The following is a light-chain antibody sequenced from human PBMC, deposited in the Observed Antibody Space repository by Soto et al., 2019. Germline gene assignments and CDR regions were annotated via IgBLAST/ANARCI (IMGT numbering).Light chain of an antibody. Sequence: ELVLTQSPGTLSLSPGERATLSCRASQSVGASYLAWYQQKPGQAPRLLIYGAYNRATGIPDRFSGSGSGTDFTLTISRLEPEDFAVYFCQLYDGFTWAFGQGTEVEIK. CDR2: GAY. CDR3: QLYDGFTWA. J-gene: IGKJ1*01. CDR1: QSVGASY. V-gene: IGKV3-20*01.